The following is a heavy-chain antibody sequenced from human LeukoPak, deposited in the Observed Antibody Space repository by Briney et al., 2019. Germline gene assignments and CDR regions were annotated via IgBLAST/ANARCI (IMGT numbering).Heavy chain of an antibody. Sequence: GGSLRLSCAASGFTFSSYAMSWVRQAPGKGLEWVSAISGSGGSTYYADSVKGRFTISRDNSKNTLYLQMNSLRAEDTAVYYCAKLISRSGTTAFLDYWRQGTLVTVSS. V-gene: IGHV3-23*01. CDR1: GFTFSSYA. CDR2: ISGSGGST. D-gene: IGHD1-7*01. CDR3: AKLISRSGTTAFLDY. J-gene: IGHJ4*02.